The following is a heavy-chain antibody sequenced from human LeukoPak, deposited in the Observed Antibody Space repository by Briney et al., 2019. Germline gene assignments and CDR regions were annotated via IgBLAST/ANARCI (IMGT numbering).Heavy chain of an antibody. Sequence: ASVKVSCKASGYTFTSYYMHWVRQAPGQGLEWMGIINPSGGSTSYAQKFQGRVTMTRDTSTSTVYMELSSLRSEDTAVYYCARDLTMVRGVITIYYGMDVWGQGTTVTVSS. D-gene: IGHD3-10*01. J-gene: IGHJ6*02. CDR3: ARDLTMVRGVITIYYGMDV. CDR2: INPSGGST. V-gene: IGHV1-46*01. CDR1: GYTFTSYY.